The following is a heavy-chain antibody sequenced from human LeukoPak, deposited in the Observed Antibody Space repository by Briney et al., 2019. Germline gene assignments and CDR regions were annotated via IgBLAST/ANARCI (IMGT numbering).Heavy chain of an antibody. V-gene: IGHV3-21*04. CDR3: ARDESYSSDY. CDR2: ISSTSTYI. J-gene: IGHJ4*02. Sequence: PGGSLRLSCAASEFTFSSYTINWVRQAPGKGLEWASSISSTSTYISYADSVKGRFTISRDNAKNSLYLQMNRLRAEDTAVYYCARDESYSSDYWGQGTLVTVSS. CDR1: EFTFSSYT. D-gene: IGHD6-13*01.